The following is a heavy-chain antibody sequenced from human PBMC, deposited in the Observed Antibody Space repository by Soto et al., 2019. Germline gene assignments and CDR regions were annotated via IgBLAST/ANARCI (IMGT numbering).Heavy chain of an antibody. CDR1: GRALRNNG. J-gene: IGHJ5*02. D-gene: IGHD5-12*01. V-gene: IGHV1-69*06. CDR2: IIPIFGTT. CDR3: ARSPGKTGYANRGRFDP. Sequence: QVQLVQSGAEVRTPGSSVRVSCKASGRALRNNGITWVRQAPGQGLEWMGEIIPIFGTTKIAQKFQGRVTITADKCTNTTYMDFSRLRFEDTALYYCARSPGKTGYANRGRFDPWGQGTLVTVSS.